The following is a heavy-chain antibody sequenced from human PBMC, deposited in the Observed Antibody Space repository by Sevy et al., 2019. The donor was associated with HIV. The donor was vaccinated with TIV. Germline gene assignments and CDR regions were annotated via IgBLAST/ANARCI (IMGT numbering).Heavy chain of an antibody. Sequence: SETLSLTCTVSGGSISDYYWNWIRQPPGKGLEWIGYIHYSGSTNYNPSPKSRVTISVDTSKDQFSLKLTSVTAADTAVYYCARATRPVANWFDPWGQGTLVTVSS. CDR1: GGSISDYY. CDR2: IHYSGST. D-gene: IGHD6-19*01. CDR3: ARATRPVANWFDP. V-gene: IGHV4-59*01. J-gene: IGHJ5*02.